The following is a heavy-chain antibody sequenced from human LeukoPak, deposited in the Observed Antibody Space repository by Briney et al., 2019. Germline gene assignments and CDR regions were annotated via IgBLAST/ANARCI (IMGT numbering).Heavy chain of an antibody. CDR2: IYWNDDK. V-gene: IGHV2-5*01. CDR3: AHGSVGVVIMDFDY. CDR1: GFSLSTSGVG. Sequence: SGPTLVKPTQTLTLTCTFSGFSLSTSGVGVGWIRQPPGKALEWLALIYWNDDKRYSPSLESRLTITKDTSKNQVVLTMTNMDPVDTATYYCAHGSVGVVIMDFDYWGQGTLVTVSS. J-gene: IGHJ4*02. D-gene: IGHD3-3*01.